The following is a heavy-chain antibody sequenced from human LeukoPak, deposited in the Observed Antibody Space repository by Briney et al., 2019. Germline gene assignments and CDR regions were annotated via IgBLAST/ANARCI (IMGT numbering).Heavy chain of an antibody. D-gene: IGHD4-23*01. CDR3: ARTEGTVAYDS. V-gene: IGHV3-74*01. J-gene: IGHJ5*01. CDR1: GFTFSSYW. CDR2: INSDGSGT. Sequence: GGSLRLSCAASGFTFSSYWMHWVRQAPGKGLVWVSRINSDGSGTIYADSVRGRFTISRDNAKNTLYLQVNSLRAEDTAVYYCARTEGTVAYDSWGQGALVTVSS.